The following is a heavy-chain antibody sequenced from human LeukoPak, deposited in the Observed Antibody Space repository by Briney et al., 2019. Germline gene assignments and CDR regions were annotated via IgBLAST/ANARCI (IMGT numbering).Heavy chain of an antibody. Sequence: GASVKVSCKASGYTFTSYDINWVRQATGQGLEWMGWISAYNGNTNYAQKLQGRVTMTTDTSTSTAYMELRSLRSDDTAVYYCARGPPYYGSGSYYLNWFDPWGQGTLVTVSS. CDR1: GYTFTSYD. V-gene: IGHV1-18*01. CDR3: ARGPPYYGSGSYYLNWFDP. D-gene: IGHD3-10*01. J-gene: IGHJ5*02. CDR2: ISAYNGNT.